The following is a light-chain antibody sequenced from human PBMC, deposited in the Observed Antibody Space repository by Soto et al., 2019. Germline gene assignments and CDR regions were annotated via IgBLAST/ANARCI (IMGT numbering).Light chain of an antibody. Sequence: ETVMTQSPATLSVSPGESATLSCRASQSVSSELAWYQQKPGQAPRLLIFGASTRATGIPARFSGSGSGTEFTLSISSLQSEDFAVYYCQQYNNWPRTFGQGTKVEIK. J-gene: IGKJ1*01. CDR1: QSVSSE. CDR3: QQYNNWPRT. CDR2: GAS. V-gene: IGKV3-15*01.